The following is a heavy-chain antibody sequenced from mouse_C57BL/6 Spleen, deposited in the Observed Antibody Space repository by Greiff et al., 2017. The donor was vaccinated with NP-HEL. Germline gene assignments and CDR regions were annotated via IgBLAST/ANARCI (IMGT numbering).Heavy chain of an antibody. CDR1: GYTFTEYT. J-gene: IGHJ1*03. CDR3: ARHEGDYGSSYVYWYFDV. CDR2: FYPGSGSI. D-gene: IGHD1-1*01. Sequence: QVQLQQSGAELVKPGASVKLSCKASGYTFTEYTIHWVKQRSGQGLEWIGWFYPGSGSIKYNEKFKDKATLTADKSSSTVYMELSRLTSEDSAVYFCARHEGDYGSSYVYWYFDVWGTGTTVTVSS. V-gene: IGHV1-62-2*01.